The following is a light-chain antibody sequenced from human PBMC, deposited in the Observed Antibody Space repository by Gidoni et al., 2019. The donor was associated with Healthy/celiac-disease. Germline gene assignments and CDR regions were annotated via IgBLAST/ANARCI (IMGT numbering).Light chain of an antibody. CDR1: SSDVGSYNL. CDR3: CSYAGSSTSV. J-gene: IGLJ2*01. V-gene: IGLV2-23*02. Sequence: QSALTQPASVSGSPGQSITIPCTGTSSDVGSYNLVSWYHQHPGKAPKLMIYEVSKRPSGVSNRFSGSKSGNTASLTISGLQAEDEADYYCCSYAGSSTSVFGGGTKLTVL. CDR2: EVS.